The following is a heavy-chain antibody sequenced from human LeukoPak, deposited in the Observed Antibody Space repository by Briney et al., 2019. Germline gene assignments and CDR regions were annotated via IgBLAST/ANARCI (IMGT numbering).Heavy chain of an antibody. Sequence: SETLSLTCTVSGGSISSSSYYWGWIRQPPGKGLEWIGSIYYSGSTYYNPSLKSRVTISVDTSKNQFSLKLSSVTAADTAVYYCARIPWRDAYYDFWSGYTYYGMDVWGQGTTVTVSS. CDR2: IYYSGST. CDR3: ARIPWRDAYYDFWSGYTYYGMDV. CDR1: GGSISSSSYY. V-gene: IGHV4-39*07. D-gene: IGHD3-3*01. J-gene: IGHJ6*02.